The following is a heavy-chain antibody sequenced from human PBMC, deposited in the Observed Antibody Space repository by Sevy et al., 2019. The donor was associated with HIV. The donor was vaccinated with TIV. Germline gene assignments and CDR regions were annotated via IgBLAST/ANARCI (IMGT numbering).Heavy chain of an antibody. CDR2: IIPVFGTV. CDR3: AREYCAERIKISGTGFPRGFDP. J-gene: IGHJ5*02. V-gene: IGHV1-69*13. CDR1: GGSFNRHS. D-gene: IGHD3-3*01. Sequence: ASVKVSCKGSGGSFNRHSLTWVRQAPGQGLEWMGVIIPVFGTVHYAQKFQARISITVDESTSTAYMDLVSLRSDDTAVYYCAREYCAERIKISGTGFPRGFDPWGQGTLVTVSS.